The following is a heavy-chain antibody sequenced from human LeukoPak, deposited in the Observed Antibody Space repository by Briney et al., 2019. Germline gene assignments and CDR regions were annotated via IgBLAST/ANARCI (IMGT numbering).Heavy chain of an antibody. J-gene: IGHJ4*02. Sequence: GGSLRLSCAASGFTFSSYAMHWVRQAPGKGLEWVAVIWYDGTNKYYADSVEGRFTISRDSPKNTLYLQMNSLRAEDTAVYYCARAAYDNSGYLTLWGQGTLVTVSS. CDR2: IWYDGTNK. D-gene: IGHD3-22*01. V-gene: IGHV3-33*08. CDR1: GFTFSSYA. CDR3: ARAAYDNSGYLTL.